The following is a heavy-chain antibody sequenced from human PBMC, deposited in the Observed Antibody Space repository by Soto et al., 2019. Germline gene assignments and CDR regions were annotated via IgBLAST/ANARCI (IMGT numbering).Heavy chain of an antibody. J-gene: IGHJ4*02. Sequence: SETLSLTCTVSGGSISSGGYYWSWIRQHPGKGLEWIGYIYYSGSTYYNPSLKSRVTISVDTSKNQFSLKLSSVTAADTAVYYCARLITRLYYFDYWGQGTLVTVSS. CDR3: ARLITRLYYFDY. CDR2: IYYSGST. V-gene: IGHV4-31*03. D-gene: IGHD1-20*01. CDR1: GGSISSGGYY.